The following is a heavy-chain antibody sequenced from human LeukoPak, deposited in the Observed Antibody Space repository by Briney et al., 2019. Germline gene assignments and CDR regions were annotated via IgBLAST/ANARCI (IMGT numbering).Heavy chain of an antibody. Sequence: GGSLRLSCAASAFTFSSCAMTWVRKAPEKGLEWVPTISNSCGSTYYVDSVKGRFTISRDNSKNTLYLQMNSLRAEDTAVYYCAKPRHSSSWFYNFDCWGQGTLVTVSS. CDR3: AKPRHSSSWFYNFDC. V-gene: IGHV3-23*01. CDR2: ISNSCGST. CDR1: AFTFSSCA. J-gene: IGHJ4*02. D-gene: IGHD6-13*01.